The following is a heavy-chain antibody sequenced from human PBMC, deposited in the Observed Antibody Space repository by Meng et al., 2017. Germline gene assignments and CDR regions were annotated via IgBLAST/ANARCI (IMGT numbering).Heavy chain of an antibody. J-gene: IGHJ4*02. V-gene: IGHV4-34*01. Sequence: QVPLQQLGAGLVTPSETLSLTCAVYGGSFSGYYWSWIRQPPGKGLEWIGEINHSGSTNYNPSLKSRVTISVDTSKNQFSLKLSSVTAADTAVYYCARVGSFLRDYWGQGTLVTVSS. D-gene: IGHD2/OR15-2a*01. CDR3: ARVGSFLRDY. CDR1: GGSFSGYY. CDR2: INHSGST.